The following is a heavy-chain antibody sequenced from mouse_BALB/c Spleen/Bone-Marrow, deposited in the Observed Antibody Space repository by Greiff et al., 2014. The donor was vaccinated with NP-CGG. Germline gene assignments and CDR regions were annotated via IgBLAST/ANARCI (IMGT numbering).Heavy chain of an antibody. D-gene: IGHD1-1*01. V-gene: IGHV14-3*02. CDR2: IDPANGNT. CDR3: ARYYYGSSYFDY. CDR1: GFNIKDTY. J-gene: IGHJ2*01. Sequence: EVMLVESGAELVKPGASVKLSCTASGFNIKDTYMHWVKQRPEQGLEWIGRIDPANGNTKYDPKFQGKATITADTSSNTAYLQLSSLTSEDTAVYYCARYYYGSSYFDYWGQGTTLIVSS.